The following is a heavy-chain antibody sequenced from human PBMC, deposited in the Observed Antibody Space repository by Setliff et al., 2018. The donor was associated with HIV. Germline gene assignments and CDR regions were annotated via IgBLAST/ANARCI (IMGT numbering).Heavy chain of an antibody. J-gene: IGHJ4*02. CDR2: IYYSGST. CDR1: GGSFNAYY. V-gene: IGHV4-59*08. Sequence: SETLSLTCAVYGGSFNAYYWSWIRQPPGKGLEWIGYIYYSGSTYYNPSLKGRVTISVDTSKNQFSLKLTSLTAADTAVYYCARIDGEAADTNYWGQGTLVTVSS. D-gene: IGHD6-13*01. CDR3: ARIDGEAADTNY.